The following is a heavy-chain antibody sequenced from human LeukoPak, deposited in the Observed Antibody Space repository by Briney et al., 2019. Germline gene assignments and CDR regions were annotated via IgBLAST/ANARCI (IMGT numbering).Heavy chain of an antibody. V-gene: IGHV3-23*01. CDR3: ARDGCGWAQYDY. CDR1: GFTFRTYA. D-gene: IGHD5-24*01. Sequence: GGSLSLSSTGAGFTFRTYAMGWVRQAPGKGLEWVAGITDNGLARNYADSVQGRFTIHRDDSRSTVDPQMNSLRVEDTALYYCARDGCGWAQYDYWGRGTLVTVSS. J-gene: IGHJ4*02. CDR2: ITDNGLAR.